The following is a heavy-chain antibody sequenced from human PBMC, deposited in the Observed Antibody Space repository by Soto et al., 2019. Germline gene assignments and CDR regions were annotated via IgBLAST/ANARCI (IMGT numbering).Heavy chain of an antibody. Sequence: ASVKVSCKASGYTFTSYGISWVRQAPGQGLEWMGWISAYNGNTNYAQKLQGRVTMTTDTSTSTAYMELRSLRSDDTAVYYCARVPGIAAAGDYYYYYMDVWGKGTTVTVSS. V-gene: IGHV1-18*01. D-gene: IGHD6-13*01. J-gene: IGHJ6*03. CDR1: GYTFTSYG. CDR3: ARVPGIAAAGDYYYYYMDV. CDR2: ISAYNGNT.